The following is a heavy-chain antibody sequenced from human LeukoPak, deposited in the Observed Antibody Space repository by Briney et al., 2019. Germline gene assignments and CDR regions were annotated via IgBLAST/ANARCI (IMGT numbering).Heavy chain of an antibody. D-gene: IGHD2-2*01. CDR3: AKQLSSTGSGWFFDY. CDR1: GFTFSSYD. CDR2: IRGSGGST. V-gene: IGHV3-23*01. Sequence: TGGSLRLSCAASGFTFSSYDMSWVRQAPGKGLEWVSAIRGSGGSTYYADSVKGRFTISRDNSKNTLYLQMNSLRAEDTAVYYCAKQLSSTGSGWFFDYWGQGTLVTVSS. J-gene: IGHJ4*02.